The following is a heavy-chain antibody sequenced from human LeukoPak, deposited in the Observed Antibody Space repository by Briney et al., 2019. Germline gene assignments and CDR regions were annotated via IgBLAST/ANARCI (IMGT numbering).Heavy chain of an antibody. Sequence: ASVKVSCKASGYTFTSYGISWVRQAPGQGPEWMGVISPSGGSTIYAQKFKGRVTLTRDMSTSTDYLELSSLRSEDTAVYYCARDNSVRDEAWWFNPWGQGTLVTVSS. CDR1: GYTFTSYG. D-gene: IGHD5-24*01. CDR3: ARDNSVRDEAWWFNP. J-gene: IGHJ5*02. V-gene: IGHV1-46*01. CDR2: ISPSGGST.